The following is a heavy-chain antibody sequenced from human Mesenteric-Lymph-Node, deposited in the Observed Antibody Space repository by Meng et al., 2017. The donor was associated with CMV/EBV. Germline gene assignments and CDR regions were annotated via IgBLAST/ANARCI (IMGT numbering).Heavy chain of an antibody. V-gene: IGHV4-59*11. CDR3: ARDRGDYDILTGYYANWFDP. Sequence: GSLRLSCTVSGGSISGHYWTWIRQPPGKGLEWIGCIHYSGSTDYNPSLKSRVTISLDTSKNQFSLSLRSVTAADTAFYYCARDRGDYDILTGYYANWFDPWGQGTLVTVSS. D-gene: IGHD3-9*01. CDR1: GGSISGHY. J-gene: IGHJ5*02. CDR2: IHYSGST.